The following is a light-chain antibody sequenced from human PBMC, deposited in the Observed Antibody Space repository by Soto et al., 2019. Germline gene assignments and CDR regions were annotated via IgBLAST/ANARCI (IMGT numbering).Light chain of an antibody. J-gene: IGLJ2*01. Sequence: QSVLTQSPSASGTPGQRVTISCSGGSSNIGSYSVNWYQQLPGTAPKLLIYKNNQRPSGVPDRFSGSKSGTSASLAISGLQSEDEADYYCAAWDDSLNGGVFGGGTQLTVL. CDR1: SSNIGSYS. CDR2: KNN. V-gene: IGLV1-44*01. CDR3: AAWDDSLNGGV.